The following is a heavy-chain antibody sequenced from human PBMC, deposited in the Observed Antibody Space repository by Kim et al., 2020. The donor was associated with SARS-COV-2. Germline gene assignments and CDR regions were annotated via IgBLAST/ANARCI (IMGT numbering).Heavy chain of an antibody. CDR2: IYYSGTT. Sequence: SETLSLTCTVSGGSISSYYWSWIRQPPGKGLEWIGYIYYSGTTNSNPSLKRRVPISVDTTENQFSLKLSSVTAADTAVYYCARGALDYYGSFDYWGQGTLVTVSS. D-gene: IGHD3-10*01. J-gene: IGHJ4*02. CDR3: ARGALDYYGSFDY. CDR1: GGSISSYY. V-gene: IGHV4-59*13.